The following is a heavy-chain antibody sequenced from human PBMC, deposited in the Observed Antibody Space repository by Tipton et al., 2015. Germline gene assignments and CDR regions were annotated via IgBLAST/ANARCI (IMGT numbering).Heavy chain of an antibody. V-gene: IGHV4-38-2*01. CDR3: ACQDYDSLTRDYQTVDY. Sequence: TLSLTCAVSAYSISSDYYWGWTRQPPGKGLEWIGSISHSGNTYYNPSLKSRVTMSRDTSKNQFSLKLTSVTAADTAVYYCACQDYDSLTRDYQTVDYWGQGTLVTVSP. CDR1: AYSISSDYY. D-gene: IGHD3-9*01. J-gene: IGHJ4*02. CDR2: ISHSGNT.